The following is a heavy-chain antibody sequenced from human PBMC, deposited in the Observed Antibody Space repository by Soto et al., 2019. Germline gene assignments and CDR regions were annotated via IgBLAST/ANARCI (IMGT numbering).Heavy chain of an antibody. CDR1: GFTFSNYA. D-gene: IGHD5-12*01. CDR3: AKGDSGYDRRHYFDY. CDR2: ISGSGGST. J-gene: IGHJ4*02. Sequence: EVQLLESGGGLVQPGGSLRLSCAASGFTFSNYAMSWVRQAPGKGLEWVSAISGSGGSTYYADSVKGRFTISRDNSKDTLYLQMNSLRAEDTAVYYCAKGDSGYDRRHYFDYWGQGTLVTVSS. V-gene: IGHV3-23*01.